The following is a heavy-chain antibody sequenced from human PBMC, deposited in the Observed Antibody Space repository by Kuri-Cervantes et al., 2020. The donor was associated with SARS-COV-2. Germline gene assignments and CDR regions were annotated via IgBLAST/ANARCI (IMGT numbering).Heavy chain of an antibody. J-gene: IGHJ4*02. CDR1: GFTFSSYS. CDR2: TSGSSSNI. Sequence: GESLKISCAASGFTFSSYSMNWVRQAPGKGLEWVSSTSGSSSNIYYADSVKGRFTISRDNAKNSLYLQMNSLRAEDTAVYYCARELGGGSVWGQGTLVTSPQ. CDR3: ARELGGGSV. D-gene: IGHD2-15*01. V-gene: IGHV3-21*01.